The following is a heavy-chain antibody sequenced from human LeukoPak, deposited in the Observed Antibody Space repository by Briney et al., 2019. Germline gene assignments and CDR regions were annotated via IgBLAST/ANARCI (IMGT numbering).Heavy chain of an antibody. J-gene: IGHJ4*02. CDR3: AKSSGGYFDH. CDR2: VSNSGST. Sequence: SETLSLTCTVSDGSISDYYWSWIRQPPGKGLEWIGYVSNSGSTNYNPSLKSRVTISLDTSKNQFSLKLSSVTAADTAVYYCAKSSGGYFDHWGQGTLVTVSS. CDR1: DGSISDYY. V-gene: IGHV4-59*08. D-gene: IGHD6-19*01.